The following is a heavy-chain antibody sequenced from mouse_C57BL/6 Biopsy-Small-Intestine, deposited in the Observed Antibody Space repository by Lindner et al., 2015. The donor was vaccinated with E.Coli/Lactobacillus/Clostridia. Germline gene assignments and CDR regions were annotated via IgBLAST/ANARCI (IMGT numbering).Heavy chain of an antibody. D-gene: IGHD3-1*01. Sequence: EVQLQESGPELVKPGASVKMSCKASGYTFANHVMHWVKQKPGQGLEWIGYIYPYNDGTKYNEKFKGKATLTSDKSSSTAYMELSSLASEDSAVYYCARQLGYYFDYWGQGTTLTVPS. CDR3: ARQLGYYFDY. CDR2: IYPYNDGT. V-gene: IGHV1-14*01. J-gene: IGHJ2*01. CDR1: GYTFANHV.